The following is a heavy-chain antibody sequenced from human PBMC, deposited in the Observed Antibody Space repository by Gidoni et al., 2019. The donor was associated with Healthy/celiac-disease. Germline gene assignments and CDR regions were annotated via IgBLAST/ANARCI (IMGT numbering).Heavy chain of an antibody. D-gene: IGHD3-22*01. CDR2: IRSKANSYAT. Sequence: EVPLVESGGGLVQPGGSLHLSCAASGFTFSGSARPVVRQASGKGLAWVGRIRSKANSYATAYAASVKGRFTISRDDSKNTAYLQMNSLKTEDTAVYYCTRPPYYYDSSGYDHYYGMDVWGQGTTVTVSS. CDR3: TRPPYYYDSSGYDHYYGMDV. CDR1: GFTFSGSA. V-gene: IGHV3-73*02. J-gene: IGHJ6*02.